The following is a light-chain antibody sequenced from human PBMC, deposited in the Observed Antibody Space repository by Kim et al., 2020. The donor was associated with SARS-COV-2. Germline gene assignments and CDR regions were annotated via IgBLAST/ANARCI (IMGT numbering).Light chain of an antibody. J-gene: IGLJ3*02. CDR2: GNN. V-gene: IGLV1-40*01. CDR1: SSNSGAGHD. CDR3: QSFDSRSVM. Sequence: ERGTISCTGSSSNSGAGHDVHWYQQVPGTPPTPLIYGNNIRPAGAPDRFSGSKSGTSASLAITGLQAEDEADYYCQSFDSRSVMFGGGTQLTVL.